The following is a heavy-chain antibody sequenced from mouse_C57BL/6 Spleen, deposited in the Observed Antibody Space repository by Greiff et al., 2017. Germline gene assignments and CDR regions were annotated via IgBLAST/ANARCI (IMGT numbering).Heavy chain of an antibody. V-gene: IGHV1-69*01. J-gene: IGHJ3*01. CDR2: IDHSDSHT. Sequence: VQLQQPGAELVMPGASVKLSCKASGYTFTSYWMHWVKPRPGQGLEWIGEIDHSDSHTNYNQKFKGKSTLTVDTSSSKAYMQNISLTSEDSADYDCARGDGCYSWFAYGGQGTLVTGSA. CDR3: ARGDGCYSWFAY. CDR1: GYTFTSYW. D-gene: IGHD2-3*01.